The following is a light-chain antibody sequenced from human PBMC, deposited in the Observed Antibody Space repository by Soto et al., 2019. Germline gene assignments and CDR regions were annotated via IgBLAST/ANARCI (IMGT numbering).Light chain of an antibody. V-gene: IGLV2-14*01. Sequence: QSALTQPASVSGSPGHSITISCTGTSSDVGGYNYVSWYQQHPGKAPKLMIYDVSNRPSGVSNRFSGSKSGNTASLTISGLQAEDEADYYCSSYPSSSTGGVFGTGTKVTVL. CDR2: DVS. CDR1: SSDVGGYNY. J-gene: IGLJ1*01. CDR3: SSYPSSSTGGV.